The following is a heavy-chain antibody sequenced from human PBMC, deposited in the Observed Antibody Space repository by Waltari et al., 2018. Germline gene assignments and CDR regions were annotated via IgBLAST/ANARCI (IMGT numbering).Heavy chain of an antibody. D-gene: IGHD2-2*01. CDR1: GFIFSNYD. CDR3: AKDLGIVPAIDC. CDR2: IRKDGIDQ. V-gene: IGHV3-30*02. Sequence: QVQLVESGGGVVQPGGSLRLSCEASGFIFSNYDIHWVRQSPGKGRAAVAFIRKDGIDQQYADSVKGRFTISRDNAKSSLYLQMNNPRPEDTALYYCAKDLGIVPAIDCWGRGALVIVSS. J-gene: IGHJ4*02.